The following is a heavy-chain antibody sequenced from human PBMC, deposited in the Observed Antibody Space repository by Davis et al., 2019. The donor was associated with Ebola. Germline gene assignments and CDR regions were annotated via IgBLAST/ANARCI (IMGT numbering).Heavy chain of an antibody. CDR2: IRSGSSTI. Sequence: GESLKISCAASGFTFSTDPMNWVRQAPGKGLEWVSHIRSGSSTITYADSVRGRFTISRDDAKNSLFLQMNSLRDEDTAIYYCAKDTSNIWFDIWGQGTMVTVSS. D-gene: IGHD1-26*01. CDR1: GFTFSTDP. V-gene: IGHV3-48*02. CDR3: AKDTSNIWFDI. J-gene: IGHJ3*02.